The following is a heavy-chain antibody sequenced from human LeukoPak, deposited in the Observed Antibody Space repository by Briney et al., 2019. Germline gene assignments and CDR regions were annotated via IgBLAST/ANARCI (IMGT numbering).Heavy chain of an antibody. Sequence: GGSLRLSCAASGFTFSSYDMHWVRQAPGKGLEWVSAIGTAGDTYYPGSVKGRFTISRENAKNSLYLQMNSLRAGDTAVYYCAREIRETVVTRHYYYGIDVWGQGTTVTVSS. CDR1: GFTFSSYD. J-gene: IGHJ6*02. D-gene: IGHD2-15*01. V-gene: IGHV3-13*01. CDR2: IGTAGDT. CDR3: AREIRETVVTRHYYYGIDV.